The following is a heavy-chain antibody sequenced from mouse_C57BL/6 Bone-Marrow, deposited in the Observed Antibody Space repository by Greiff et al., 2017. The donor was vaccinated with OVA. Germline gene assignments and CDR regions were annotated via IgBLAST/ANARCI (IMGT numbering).Heavy chain of an antibody. CDR1: GFSLSTSGMG. V-gene: IGHV8-12*01. D-gene: IGHD2-4*01. J-gene: IGHJ4*01. CDR2: IYWDDDK. Sequence: QVTLKESGPGILQSSQTLSLTCSFSGFSLSTSGMGVSWIRQPSGKGLEWLAHIYWDDDKRYNPSLKRRLTISKDTSRNQVFLKITSVDTADTATYYCARGDYDGDYYAMDYWGQGTSVTVSS. CDR3: ARGDYDGDYYAMDY.